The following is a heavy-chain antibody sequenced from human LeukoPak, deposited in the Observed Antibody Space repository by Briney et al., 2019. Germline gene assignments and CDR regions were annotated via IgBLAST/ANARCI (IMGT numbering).Heavy chain of an antibody. Sequence: PSETLSLTCTVSGGSISSYYWSWIRQPPGKGLEWIGYIYYSGSTNYNPSLKSRVTISVDTSKNQFSLKLSSVTAADTAVYYCAGDRYYGSGSYSSYYYYGMDVWGQGTTVTVSS. D-gene: IGHD3-10*01. J-gene: IGHJ6*02. CDR1: GGSISSYY. CDR2: IYYSGST. CDR3: AGDRYYGSGSYSSYYYYGMDV. V-gene: IGHV4-59*01.